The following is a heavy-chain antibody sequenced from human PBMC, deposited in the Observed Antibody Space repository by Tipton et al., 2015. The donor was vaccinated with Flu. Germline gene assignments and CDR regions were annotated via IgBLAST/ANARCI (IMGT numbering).Heavy chain of an antibody. V-gene: IGHV4-61*02. CDR1: GASISSGSYY. D-gene: IGHD1-14*01. CDR2: IFVGGGT. J-gene: IGHJ6*02. Sequence: TLSLTCTVSGASISSGSYYWNWFRQPAGKELEWIGRIFVGGGTNYNPSLRGRVSMSADTYKNEISLRLTSVTAADTAVYYCARDNHFSMDVWGQGTTVTVSS. CDR3: ARDNHFSMDV.